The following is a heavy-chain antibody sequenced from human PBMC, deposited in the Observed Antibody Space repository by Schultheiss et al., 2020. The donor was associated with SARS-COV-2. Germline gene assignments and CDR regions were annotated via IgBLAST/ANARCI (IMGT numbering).Heavy chain of an antibody. CDR1: GDSISSYY. CDR3: ARHGGIAAAEPFDY. D-gene: IGHD6-13*01. CDR2: IYYTGST. Sequence: SETLSLTCTVSGDSISSYYWSWIRQPPGKGLEWIGYIYYTGSTNYNPSLKSRVTISVDTSKNQFSLKLSSVTAADTAVYYCARHGGIAAAEPFDYWGQGTLVTVSS. J-gene: IGHJ4*02. V-gene: IGHV4-59*08.